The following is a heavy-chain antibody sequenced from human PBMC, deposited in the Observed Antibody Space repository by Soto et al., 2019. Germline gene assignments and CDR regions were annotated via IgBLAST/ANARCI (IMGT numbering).Heavy chain of an antibody. V-gene: IGHV3-30*18. CDR2: ISYDGSNK. CDR1: GFTFSSYG. J-gene: IGHJ6*02. CDR3: ANGAAAGASPNYYYGMDV. D-gene: IGHD6-13*01. Sequence: TGGSLRLSCAASGFTFSSYGMHWVRQAPGKGLEWVAVISYDGSNKYYADSVKGRFTISRDNSKNTLYLQMNSLRAEDTAVYYCANGAAAGASPNYYYGMDVWGQGTTVTVAS.